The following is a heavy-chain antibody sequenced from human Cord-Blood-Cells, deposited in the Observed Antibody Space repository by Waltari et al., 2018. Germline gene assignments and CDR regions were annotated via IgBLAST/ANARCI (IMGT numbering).Heavy chain of an antibody. D-gene: IGHD1-1*01. Sequence: SGAEVKKPGSSVKVSCKASAGTFSSYAISWVRQAPGQGLEWMGRILPILGIANYAQKFQGIVTITADKSTSTAYMELSSLRSEDTAVYYCARDVVETGTTLRANPYYFDYWGQGTLVTVSS. CDR3: ARDVVETGTTLRANPYYFDY. CDR2: ILPILGIA. CDR1: AGTFSSYA. J-gene: IGHJ4*02. V-gene: IGHV1-69*04.